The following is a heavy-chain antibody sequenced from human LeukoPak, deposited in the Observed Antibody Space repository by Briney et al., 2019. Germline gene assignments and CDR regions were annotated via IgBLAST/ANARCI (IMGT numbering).Heavy chain of an antibody. CDR3: ARDSTRKSSWYGSVNI. D-gene: IGHD6-13*01. V-gene: IGHV3-30-3*01. CDR2: ISYDGSNK. J-gene: IGHJ4*02. CDR1: GFTFSSYA. Sequence: GGSLRLSCAASGFTFSSYAMHWVRQAPGKGLEWVAVISYDGSNKYYADSVKGRFTISRDNSKNTLYLQMNSLRAEDTAVYYCARDSTRKSSWYGSVNIWGQGTLVTVSS.